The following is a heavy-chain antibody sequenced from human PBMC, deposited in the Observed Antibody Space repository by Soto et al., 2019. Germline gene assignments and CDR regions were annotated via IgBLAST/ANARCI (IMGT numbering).Heavy chain of an antibody. CDR3: TAMNDSDAFDI. CDR1: GVTFTIAW. V-gene: IGHV3-15*01. Sequence: EEQLVESGGGLVERGGSLRLSCAASGVTFTIAWLSWVRQAPGKGLEWVGRIKNNADGGTTDNAAPVKDRFPISRDDSKSTLYLQMNSMNIADTAMYYCTAMNDSDAFDIWGQGTMVTVSS. D-gene: IGHD1-1*01. CDR2: IKNNADGGTT. J-gene: IGHJ3*02.